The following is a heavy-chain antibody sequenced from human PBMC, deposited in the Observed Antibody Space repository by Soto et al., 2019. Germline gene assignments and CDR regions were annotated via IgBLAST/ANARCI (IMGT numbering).Heavy chain of an antibody. Sequence: GESLKISCKGPGHLFNNHWIGWVRQTPGKGLEWMGLIFTRDSETKTSPSFQGHVSFSVDNSINTDYLQWTSLKTTDTGIYFCARGYFDSGHGYDLWGQGTLVTVSS. J-gene: IGHJ5*02. CDR2: IFTRDSET. V-gene: IGHV5-51*01. CDR3: ARGYFDSGHGYDL. CDR1: GHLFNNHW. D-gene: IGHD3-10*01.